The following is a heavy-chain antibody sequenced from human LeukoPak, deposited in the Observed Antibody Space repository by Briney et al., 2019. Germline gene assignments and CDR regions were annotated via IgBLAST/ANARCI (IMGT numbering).Heavy chain of an antibody. CDR3: ARNLKPGGIAVAPPGY. J-gene: IGHJ4*02. CDR1: GFTVSSNS. CDR2: IYSDNT. D-gene: IGHD6-19*01. V-gene: IGHV3-53*01. Sequence: GGSLRLSCTVSGFTVSSNSMSWVRQAPGKGLEWVSFIYSDNTHYSDSVKGRFTISRDNAKNSLYLQMNSLRAEDTAVYYCARNLKPGGIAVAPPGYWGQGTLVTVSS.